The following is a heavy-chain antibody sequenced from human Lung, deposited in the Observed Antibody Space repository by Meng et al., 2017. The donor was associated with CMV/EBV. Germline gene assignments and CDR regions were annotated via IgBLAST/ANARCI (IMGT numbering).Heavy chain of an antibody. CDR2: ISWDGGST. Sequence: ESXKISXAASGFTFDDYAMHWVRQAPGKGLEWVSLISWDGGSTYYADSVKGRFTISRDNSKNSLYLQMNSLRAEDTALYYCAKDADGGKGYYYYGMDVWGQRATVTVSS. V-gene: IGHV3-43D*03. CDR1: GFTFDDYA. D-gene: IGHD4-23*01. CDR3: AKDADGGKGYYYYGMDV. J-gene: IGHJ6*02.